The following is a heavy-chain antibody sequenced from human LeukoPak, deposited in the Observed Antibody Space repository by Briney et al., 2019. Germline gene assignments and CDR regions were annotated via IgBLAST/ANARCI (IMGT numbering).Heavy chain of an antibody. D-gene: IGHD3-10*01. Sequence: GGSLRLSCAASGFTFSSHALTWVRQAPGRGLEWVSTISGSGGSTYYADSVKGRFTISRDNSKNTLYLQMNSLRAEDTAVYYCARRLFRGGGGDCWGQGTLVTVSS. V-gene: IGHV3-23*01. CDR3: ARRLFRGGGGDC. J-gene: IGHJ4*02. CDR1: GFTFSSHA. CDR2: ISGSGGST.